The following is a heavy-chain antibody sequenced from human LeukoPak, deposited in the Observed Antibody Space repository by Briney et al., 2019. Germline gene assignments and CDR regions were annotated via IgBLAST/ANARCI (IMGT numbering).Heavy chain of an antibody. J-gene: IGHJ4*02. D-gene: IGHD1-1*01. Sequence: GGSLRLSCGASGFTFSNYVMSWVRQAPGQGLEWVSTIAAADSGTYYAASVKGRFTISRDNSKHTLHLQMNGLRAEDTAVYYCATRGTTATKYFEDWGQGTLVTVSS. CDR1: GFTFSNYV. CDR3: ATRGTTATKYFED. V-gene: IGHV3-23*01. CDR2: IAAADSGT.